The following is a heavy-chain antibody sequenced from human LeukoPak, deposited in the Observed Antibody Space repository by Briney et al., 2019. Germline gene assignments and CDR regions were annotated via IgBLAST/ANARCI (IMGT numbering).Heavy chain of an antibody. CDR3: ARRLTQYDCFDP. CDR2: TYYRSTWYN. Sequence: SQTLSLTCAISGDSVSSNSVTWNWIRQSPSRGLEWLGRTYYRSTWYNDYAVSVRGRITVNPDTSKNQFSLHPNSVAPEDTAVYYCARRLTQYDCFDPWGQGILVTVSS. CDR1: GDSVSSNSVT. J-gene: IGHJ5*02. D-gene: IGHD2-2*01. V-gene: IGHV6-1*01.